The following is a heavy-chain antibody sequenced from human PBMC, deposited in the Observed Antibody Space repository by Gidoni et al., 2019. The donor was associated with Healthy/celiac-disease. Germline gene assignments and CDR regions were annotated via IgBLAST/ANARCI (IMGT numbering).Heavy chain of an antibody. J-gene: IGHJ5*02. V-gene: IGHV1-46*01. CDR1: GYTFTSYY. CDR2: IKPSGGST. Sequence: QVQLLQSGAEVKKSGASVKVSCTASGYTFTSYYMHWVRQAPGQGLEWMGMIKPSGGSTSYAQSFQGRVTMTRDKSTSTGYMELSSLRSEDTAVYYCARDYGGNSWLPWGQGTLVTVSS. CDR3: ARDYGGNSWLP. D-gene: IGHD4-17*01.